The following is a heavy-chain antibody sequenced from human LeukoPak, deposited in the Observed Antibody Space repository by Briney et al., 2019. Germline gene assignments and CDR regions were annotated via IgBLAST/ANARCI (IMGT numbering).Heavy chain of an antibody. D-gene: IGHD6-13*01. Sequence: PGGSLRLSCTASGFIFRNSAMTWVRQAPGKGLEWVSSINSGAYYTYYADSVEGRFTISRDDSKDTLYLQMNGLRAEDTALYYCTKGGRQHLSDYWGQGTLVTVSS. CDR2: INSGAYYT. CDR3: TKGGRQHLSDY. V-gene: IGHV3-23*01. J-gene: IGHJ4*02. CDR1: GFIFRNSA.